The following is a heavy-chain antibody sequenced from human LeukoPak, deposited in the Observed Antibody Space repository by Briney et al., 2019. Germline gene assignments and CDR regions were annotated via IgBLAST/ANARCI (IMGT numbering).Heavy chain of an antibody. CDR3: AKRAVAGTGRGFDI. CDR2: ISGSGGST. CDR1: GFTFSSYA. J-gene: IGHJ3*02. Sequence: GGSLRLSCAASGFTFSSYAMNWVRQAPGKGLEWVSLISGSGGSTDYADSVKGRFTISRDNSKNTLYLQINSLRADDTAVYYCAKRAVAGTGRGFDIWGQGTLVTVSS. D-gene: IGHD6-19*01. V-gene: IGHV3-23*01.